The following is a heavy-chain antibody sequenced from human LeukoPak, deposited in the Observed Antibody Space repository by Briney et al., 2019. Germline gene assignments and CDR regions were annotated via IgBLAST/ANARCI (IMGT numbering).Heavy chain of an antibody. Sequence: KPSETLSLTCTVSGGSISNYYWNWIRQPPGKGLEWIGYIYYSGTTNYNPSLKSRVSMSVDTSKNQFSLKLSSVTAADTAVYYCARLFNSSWYSYYYYMDVWGKGTTVTISS. CDR1: GGSISNYY. V-gene: IGHV4-59*12. J-gene: IGHJ6*03. CDR3: ARLFNSSWYSYYYYMDV. CDR2: IYYSGTT. D-gene: IGHD6-13*01.